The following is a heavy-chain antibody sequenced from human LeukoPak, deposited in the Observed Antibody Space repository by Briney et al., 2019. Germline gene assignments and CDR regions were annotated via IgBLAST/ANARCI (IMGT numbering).Heavy chain of an antibody. V-gene: IGHV3-7*01. CDR2: IKQDGSEK. D-gene: IGHD3-10*01. Sequence: PGGSLRLSCEVSGFTFSTYGMNWVRQAPGKGLEWVANIKQDGSEKYYVDSVKGRFTISRDNPKNSLYLQMNSLRAEDTAMYFCASHSVGVLPIATFDYWGQGTLVTVSS. CDR3: ASHSVGVLPIATFDY. J-gene: IGHJ4*02. CDR1: GFTFSTYG.